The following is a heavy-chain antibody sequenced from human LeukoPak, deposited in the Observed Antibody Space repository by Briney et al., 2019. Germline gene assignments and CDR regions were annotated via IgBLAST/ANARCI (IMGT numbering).Heavy chain of an antibody. Sequence: GRSLRLSCAASGFTFSSYSMNWVRQAPGKGLEWVSYISSSSSTIYYADSVKGRFTISRDNSKNTLYLQMNSPRAEDTAVYYCAKDLAGDYHFWYWGQGTLVTVSS. CDR3: AKDLAGDYHFWY. CDR1: GFTFSSYS. CDR2: ISSSSSTI. J-gene: IGHJ4*02. D-gene: IGHD4-17*01. V-gene: IGHV3-48*01.